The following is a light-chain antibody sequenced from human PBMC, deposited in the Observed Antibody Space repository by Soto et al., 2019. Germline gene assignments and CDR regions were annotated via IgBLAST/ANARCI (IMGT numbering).Light chain of an antibody. CDR3: HQYGSSQT. J-gene: IGKJ1*01. CDR1: QSVGSSF. Sequence: EIVLTQSPGTLSLSPGERATLSCRASQSVGSSFLAWFQHKPGQAPRLLIYGASSRATGIPARFSGSGSGTDFTLSISRLEPEDFAVYYCHQYGSSQTFGQGTKVDIK. CDR2: GAS. V-gene: IGKV3-20*01.